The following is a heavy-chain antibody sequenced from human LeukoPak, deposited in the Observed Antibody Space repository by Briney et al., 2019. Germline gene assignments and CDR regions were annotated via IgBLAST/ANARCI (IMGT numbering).Heavy chain of an antibody. D-gene: IGHD3-16*02. CDR1: GCTFTSYT. CDR3: SRATECGYTFSAFDY. J-gene: IGHJ4*02. Sequence: SVKVSCKASGCTFTSYTISWVRKPPGQGLEWMGRIIPYHGRENYAQKFQGRVTITADTSTSTAYMELRSLSSEDTAVYSWSRATECGYTFSAFDYWGRGTLAVVS. CDR2: IIPYHGRE. V-gene: IGHV1-69*08.